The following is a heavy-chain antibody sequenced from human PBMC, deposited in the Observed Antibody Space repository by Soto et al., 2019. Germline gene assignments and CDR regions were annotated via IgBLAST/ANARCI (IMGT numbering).Heavy chain of an antibody. D-gene: IGHD4-4*01. CDR3: ARALHTTNYYYYGKDV. CDR1: GYSFTSYW. CDR2: IYPGDSDT. J-gene: IGHJ6*02. Sequence: GESLKISCKGSGYSFTSYWIGWVRQMPGKGLEWMGIIYPGDSDTRYSPSFQGQVTISADKSISTAYLQWSSLKASDTAMYYCARALHTTNYYYYGKDVWGQGTTVTVSS. V-gene: IGHV5-51*01.